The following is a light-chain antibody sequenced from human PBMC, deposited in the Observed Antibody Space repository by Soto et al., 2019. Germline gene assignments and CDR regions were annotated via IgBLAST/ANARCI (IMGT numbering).Light chain of an antibody. V-gene: IGLV2-8*01. CDR1: SSDVGAYNY. CDR3: SSYAGSDVFV. CDR2: EVS. J-gene: IGLJ1*01. Sequence: QSALTQPPSASGSPGQSVAISCTGTSSDVGAYNYVAWYQQHPGKVPKLMIYEVSKRPSGVPDRFSGSKSGNTASLTVSGLQADDEADYYCSSYAGSDVFVFGTGTTV.